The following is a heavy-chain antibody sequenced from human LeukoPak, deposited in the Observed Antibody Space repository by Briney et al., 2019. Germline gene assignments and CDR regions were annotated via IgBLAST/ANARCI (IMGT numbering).Heavy chain of an antibody. V-gene: IGHV3-23*01. Sequence: GGSLRLSCAASGFTFSSYAMSWVRQAPGQGLEWVSAISGSGGSTYYADSVKGRFTISRDNSKNTLYLQMNSLRAEDTAVYYCAKGTNYYDSSGAYPFDYWGQGTLVTVSS. CDR1: GFTFSSYA. J-gene: IGHJ4*02. D-gene: IGHD3-22*01. CDR2: ISGSGGST. CDR3: AKGTNYYDSSGAYPFDY.